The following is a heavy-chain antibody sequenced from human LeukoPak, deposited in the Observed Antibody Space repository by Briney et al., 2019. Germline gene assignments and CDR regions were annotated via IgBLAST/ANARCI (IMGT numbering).Heavy chain of an antibody. CDR3: GRRGPNMSYFDY. CDR2: INGSGGST. V-gene: IGHV3-23*01. J-gene: IGHJ4*02. CDR1: GFTFSSYA. D-gene: IGHD3-10*01. Sequence: PGGSLRLSCAASGFTFSSYAMSWVRQAPGKGLEWVSAINGSGGSTYYADSVKGRFTISRDNSENTLYLQMNSLRGEDTAVYYCGRRGPNMSYFDYWGQGTLVTVSS.